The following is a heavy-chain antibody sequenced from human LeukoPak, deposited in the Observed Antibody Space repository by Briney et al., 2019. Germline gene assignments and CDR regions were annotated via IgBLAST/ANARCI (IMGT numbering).Heavy chain of an antibody. D-gene: IGHD1-26*01. Sequence: GGSLRLSCAASGFTFDDYGMSWVRQAPGKGLEWVSVIYSGGSTYYADSVKGRFTISRDNSKNTLYLQMNSLRAEDTAVYYCARDIVGADWGQGTLVTVSS. J-gene: IGHJ4*02. CDR1: GFTFDDYG. CDR3: ARDIVGAD. V-gene: IGHV3-53*01. CDR2: IYSGGST.